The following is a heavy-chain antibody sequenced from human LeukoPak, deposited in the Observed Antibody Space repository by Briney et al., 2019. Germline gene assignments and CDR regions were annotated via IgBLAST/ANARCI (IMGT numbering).Heavy chain of an antibody. J-gene: IGHJ4*02. Sequence: GASVKVSCTASGYTFSVYYMHWVRQAPGQGLEWMGWINPNSGGTNYAQKFQGRVTMTRDTSISTAYMELGRLRSDDTAVYYCARDLRQGSLASTSYIGYWGQETLVSVFS. CDR1: GYTFSVYY. D-gene: IGHD2/OR15-2a*01. CDR2: INPNSGGT. CDR3: ARDLRQGSLASTSYIGY. V-gene: IGHV1-2*02.